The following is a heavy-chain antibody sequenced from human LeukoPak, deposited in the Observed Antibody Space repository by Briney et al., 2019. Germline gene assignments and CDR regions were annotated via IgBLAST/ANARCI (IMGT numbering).Heavy chain of an antibody. CDR1: GFTFSNAW. CDR2: IKSKTDGGTT. CDR3: TTGIRTYYYGSGSYSVVDY. D-gene: IGHD3-10*01. V-gene: IGHV3-15*01. Sequence: KSGGSLRLSCTASGFTFSNAWMSWVRQAPGKGLEWVGRIKSKTDGGTTDYAAPVKGRFTISRDDSKNTLYLQMNSLKTEDTAVYYCTTGIRTYYYGSGSYSVVDYWGQGTLVTVSS. J-gene: IGHJ4*02.